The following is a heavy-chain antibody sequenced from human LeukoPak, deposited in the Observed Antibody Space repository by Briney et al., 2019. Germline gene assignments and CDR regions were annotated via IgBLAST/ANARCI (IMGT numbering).Heavy chain of an antibody. Sequence: PSETLSLTCTVSGGSISSYSWSWIRQAPGKGLEWIGYIYYSGSTNYNPSIKSRDNITVDTSKNQCSLKLNSVTTADRAVYSFACLHGGEEAFDFWGQGTMVTVSS. V-gene: IGHV4-59*01. D-gene: IGHD3-16*01. CDR3: ACLHGGEEAFDF. J-gene: IGHJ3*01. CDR2: IYYSGST. CDR1: GGSISSYS.